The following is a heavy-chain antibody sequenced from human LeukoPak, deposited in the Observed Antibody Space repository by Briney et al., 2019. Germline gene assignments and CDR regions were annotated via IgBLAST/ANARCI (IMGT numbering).Heavy chain of an antibody. V-gene: IGHV4-34*01. D-gene: IGHD3-10*01. CDR3: ASRGNYYGSGSYYF. CDR2: INHSGST. CDR1: GGSFSGYY. Sequence: PSETLSLTCAVCGGSFSGYYWSWIRQPPGKGLEWIGEINHSGSTNYNPSLKSRVTISVDTSKNQFSLKLSSVTAADTAVYYCASRGNYYGSGSYYFWGQGTLVTVSS. J-gene: IGHJ4*02.